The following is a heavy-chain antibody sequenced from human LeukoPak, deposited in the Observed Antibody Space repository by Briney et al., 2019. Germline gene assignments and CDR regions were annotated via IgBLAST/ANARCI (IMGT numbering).Heavy chain of an antibody. CDR2: IYYSGTT. Sequence: GSLRLSCAASGFTFSSYAMSWIRQPPGKGLECIGYIYYSGTTNYNPSLKSRVTISVDTSKNQFSLKLSSVTAADTAVYYCARHGGYSSPYLHWGQGTLVTVSS. CDR1: GFTFSSYA. V-gene: IGHV4-59*08. J-gene: IGHJ1*01. D-gene: IGHD6-13*01. CDR3: ARHGGYSSPYLH.